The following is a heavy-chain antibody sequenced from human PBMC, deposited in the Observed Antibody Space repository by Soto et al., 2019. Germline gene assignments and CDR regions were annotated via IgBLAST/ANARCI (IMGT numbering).Heavy chain of an antibody. Sequence: GGPLRLSCAASGFTFDDYAMHWVRQAPGKGLEWVSGISWNSGSIGYADSVKGRFTISRDNSKSTLYLQMNSLRAEDTAVYYCARDPRDSPGAYYYNYYGLDVWGQGTTVTVSS. D-gene: IGHD2-21*01. V-gene: IGHV3-9*01. CDR3: ARDPRDSPGAYYYNYYGLDV. CDR1: GFTFDDYA. J-gene: IGHJ6*02. CDR2: ISWNSGSI.